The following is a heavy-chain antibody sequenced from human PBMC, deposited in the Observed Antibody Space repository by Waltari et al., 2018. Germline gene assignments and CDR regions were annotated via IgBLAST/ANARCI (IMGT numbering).Heavy chain of an antibody. CDR2: INHRGST. J-gene: IGHJ4*02. CDR1: GGSFSGYY. V-gene: IGHV4-34*01. D-gene: IGHD2-15*01. Sequence: QVQLQQWGAGLLKPSETLSLTCAVYGGSFSGYYWSWIRQPPGKGLEWIGEINHRGSTNYNPSLKSRVTISVDTSKNQFSLKLSSVTAADTAVYYCARTKRKGGSGPFDYWGQGTLVTVSS. CDR3: ARTKRKGGSGPFDY.